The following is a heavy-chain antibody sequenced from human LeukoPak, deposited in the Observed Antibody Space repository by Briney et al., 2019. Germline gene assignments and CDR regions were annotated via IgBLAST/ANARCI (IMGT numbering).Heavy chain of an antibody. CDR3: ARGTLLTGYYFDY. J-gene: IGHJ4*02. CDR2: ISSSSSTI. V-gene: IGHV3-48*01. D-gene: IGHD3-9*01. CDR1: GFTFSSYS. Sequence: GGSLRLSCAASGFTFSSYSMNWVRQAPGKGLEWVSYISSSSSTIYYADSVKGRFTISRDNAKNSLYLQMNSLRAEDTAVYYCARGTLLTGYYFDYWGQGTLVAVSS.